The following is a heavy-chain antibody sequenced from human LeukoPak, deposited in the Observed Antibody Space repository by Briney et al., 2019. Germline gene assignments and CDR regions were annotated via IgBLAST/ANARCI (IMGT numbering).Heavy chain of an antibody. CDR3: ARDRVRGRSKDAFDI. CDR2: ISYDGSNK. CDR1: GYTFTSYA. V-gene: IGHV3-30*04. Sequence: SCKASGYTFTSYAMHWVRQAPGKGLEWVAVISYDGSNKYYADSVKGRFTISRDNSKNTLYLQMNSLRAEDTAVYYCARDRVRGRSKDAFDIWGQGTMVTVSS. D-gene: IGHD2-15*01. J-gene: IGHJ3*02.